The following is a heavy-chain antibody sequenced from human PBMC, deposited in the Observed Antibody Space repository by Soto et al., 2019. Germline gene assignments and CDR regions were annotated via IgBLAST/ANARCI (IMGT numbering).Heavy chain of an antibody. CDR2: MNPKNGNT. CDR1: GYTFTSYD. D-gene: IGHD4-17*01. V-gene: IGHV1-8*01. Sequence: QVQLVQSGAEVKKPGASVKVSCKTSGYTFTSYDMNWVRQAAGQGLEWVGWMNPKNGNTGYAQKFQGRVTMTRDTSMNTVYMELSSLRSEDTAVYYCARCRADGDYGNWFDPWGQGTLITVSS. CDR3: ARCRADGDYGNWFDP. J-gene: IGHJ5*02.